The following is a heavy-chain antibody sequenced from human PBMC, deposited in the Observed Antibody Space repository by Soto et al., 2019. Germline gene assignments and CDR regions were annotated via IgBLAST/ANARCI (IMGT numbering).Heavy chain of an antibody. J-gene: IGHJ4*02. V-gene: IGHV4-30-4*01. CDR3: ARERLYWNDVSFDY. CDR2: IYYSGVT. CDR1: GGSISSGDYY. Sequence: QVQLQESGPGLVKPSQTLSLTCTVSGGSISSGDYYWSWIRQPPGKGLEWIGYIYYSGVTYYNPSLKSRVTVSVDTAKNQFSMKLSSVTDADTAGYYCARERLYWNDVSFDYWGQGTLVTVSS. D-gene: IGHD1-1*01.